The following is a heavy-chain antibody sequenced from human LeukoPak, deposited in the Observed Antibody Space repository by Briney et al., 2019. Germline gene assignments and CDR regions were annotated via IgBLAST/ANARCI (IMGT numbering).Heavy chain of an antibody. D-gene: IGHD3-9*01. V-gene: IGHV3-74*01. Sequence: PGGSLRLSCAASGLTFSSYWMHWVRQAPGKGLVWVSRINSDGSSTNYADSVKGRFTISRDNAKNSLYLQMNSLRAEDTAVYYCASRPGYSTFFDYWGQGTLVTVSS. CDR1: GLTFSSYW. J-gene: IGHJ4*02. CDR3: ASRPGYSTFFDY. CDR2: INSDGSST.